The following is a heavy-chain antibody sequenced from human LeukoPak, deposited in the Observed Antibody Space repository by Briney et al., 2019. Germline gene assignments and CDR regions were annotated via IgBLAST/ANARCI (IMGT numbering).Heavy chain of an antibody. V-gene: IGHV1-46*01. CDR2: INPSGGST. CDR1: GYTFTSYY. D-gene: IGHD3-22*01. J-gene: IGHJ3*02. CDR3: ARLGRGYYDSSGLAFDI. Sequence: ASVKVSCKASGYTFTSYYMHWVRQAPGQGLEWMGIINPSGGSTSYAQKFQGRVTMTRDTSTSTVYMELSSLRSEDTAVYYCARLGRGYYDSSGLAFDIWGQGTMVTVSS.